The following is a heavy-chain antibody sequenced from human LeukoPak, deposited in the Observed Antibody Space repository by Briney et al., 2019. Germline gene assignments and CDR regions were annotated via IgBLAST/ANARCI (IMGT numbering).Heavy chain of an antibody. J-gene: IGHJ3*02. Sequence: ASVKVSCKASGYTFTGYYMHWVRQAPGQGLEWMGWINPNSGGTNCAQKFQGRVTMTRDTSISTAYMELSRLRSDDTAVYYCARGITRASDAFDIWGQGTMVTVSS. CDR2: INPNSGGT. V-gene: IGHV1-2*02. CDR1: GYTFTGYY. CDR3: ARGITRASDAFDI. D-gene: IGHD3-16*01.